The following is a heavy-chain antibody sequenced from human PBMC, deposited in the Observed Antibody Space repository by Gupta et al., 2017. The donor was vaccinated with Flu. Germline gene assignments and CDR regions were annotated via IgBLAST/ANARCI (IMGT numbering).Heavy chain of an antibody. CDR3: ASGARPDAFDI. J-gene: IGHJ3*02. CDR2: IYYSGST. CDR1: GGSISSSSYY. Sequence: QLQLQESGPGLVKPSETLSLACTVSGGSISSSSYYWGWIRQPPGKGLEWIGSIYYSGSTYYNPSLKSRVTISVDTSKNQFSLKLSSVTAADTAMFYCASGARPDAFDIWGQGTMVTVSS. V-gene: IGHV4-39*01.